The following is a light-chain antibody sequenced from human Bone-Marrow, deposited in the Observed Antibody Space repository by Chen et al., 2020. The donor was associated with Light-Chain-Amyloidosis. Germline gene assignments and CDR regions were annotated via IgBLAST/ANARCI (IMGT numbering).Light chain of an antibody. CDR1: QTISSNY. J-gene: IGKJ4*01. CDR3: QQYGTSPLT. V-gene: IGKV3-20*01. CDR2: GSS. Sequence: EIVLTQSPGTLSLSPGEGANLSCRASQTISSNYLTWYQQKFGQAPRLLIYGSSSRATGIPDRFTGSGSGTDFTLTFNRLEPEDFAMYYCQQYGTSPLTFGGGTKVEIK.